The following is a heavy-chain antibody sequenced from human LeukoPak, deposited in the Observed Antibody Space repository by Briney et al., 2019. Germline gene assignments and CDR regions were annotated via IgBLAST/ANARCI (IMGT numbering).Heavy chain of an antibody. D-gene: IGHD2-21*02. J-gene: IGHJ4*02. CDR3: ARGGFYCGGDCYVDY. V-gene: IGHV4-59*12. CDR1: GGSISSYY. CDR2: IYYSGST. Sequence: SETLSLTCTVSGGSISSYYWSWIRQPPGKGLEWIGYIYYSGSTNYNPSLKSRVTISVDTSKNQFSLKLSSVTAADTAVYYCARGGFYCGGDCYVDYWGQGTLVTVSS.